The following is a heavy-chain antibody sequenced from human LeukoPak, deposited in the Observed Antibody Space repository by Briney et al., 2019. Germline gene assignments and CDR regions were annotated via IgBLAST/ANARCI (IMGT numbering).Heavy chain of an antibody. CDR3: AREFLGQNGAAGVDY. Sequence: PSETLSLTCTVSGYSISSGYYWGCIRQPPGKGLEWIGSIYHSGSTYYNPSLKSRVTISVDTSKNQFSLKLSSVTAADTAVYYCAREFLGQNGAAGVDYWGQGTLVTVSS. CDR2: IYHSGST. V-gene: IGHV4-38-2*02. D-gene: IGHD6-13*01. CDR1: GYSISSGYY. J-gene: IGHJ4*02.